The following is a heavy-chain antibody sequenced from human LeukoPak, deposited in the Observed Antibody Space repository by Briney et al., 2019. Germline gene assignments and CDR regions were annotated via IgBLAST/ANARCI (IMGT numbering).Heavy chain of an antibody. CDR3: ATFSTSRDYSYYYMDV. CDR1: GGTFNSYA. D-gene: IGHD5/OR15-5a*01. CDR2: VIPIFGTA. Sequence: SSVPVSCKASGGTFNSYASSWVRQAPREGREGMGGVIPIFGTANYAQKFQGRVTITPDESTSTAYMELSSLRSEDTAVYYCATFSTSRDYSYYYMDVWGKGTTVTVSS. V-gene: IGHV1-69*13. J-gene: IGHJ6*03.